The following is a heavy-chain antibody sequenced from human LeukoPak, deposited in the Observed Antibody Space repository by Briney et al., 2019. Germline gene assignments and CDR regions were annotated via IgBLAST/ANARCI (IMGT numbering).Heavy chain of an antibody. V-gene: IGHV2-5*02. CDR2: IYWDDEK. CDR1: GFSLGTNGVG. Sequence: SGPTLVKPTQTLTLTCTFSGFSLGTNGVGVGWIRQPPGKALEWLALIYWDDEKRYHPSLQTRLTITQDTSKNQVVLTLTNMDPVDTGTYYCAHHLDTYMSRRLLDYWGQGTLVIVSS. D-gene: IGHD5-18*01. CDR3: AHHLDTYMSRRLLDY. J-gene: IGHJ4*02.